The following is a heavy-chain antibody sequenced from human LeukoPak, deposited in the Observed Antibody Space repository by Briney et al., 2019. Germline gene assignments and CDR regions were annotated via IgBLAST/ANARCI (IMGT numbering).Heavy chain of an antibody. J-gene: IGHJ6*03. CDR1: GFTFDDYG. CDR2: INWSGGST. D-gene: IGHD2-2*01. V-gene: IGHV3-20*04. CDR3: ARAGQLLFQRPPHYYYMDV. Sequence: GGSLRLSCAASGFTFDDYGMSWVRQAPGKGLEWVSGINWSGGSTGYADSVKGRFTVSRDNAKNSLYLQMNSLRAEDTALYYCARAGQLLFQRPPHYYYMDVWGKGTTVTVSS.